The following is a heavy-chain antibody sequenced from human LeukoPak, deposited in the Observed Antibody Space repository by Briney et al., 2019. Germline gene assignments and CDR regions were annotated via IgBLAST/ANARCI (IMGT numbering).Heavy chain of an antibody. J-gene: IGHJ4*02. CDR3: ARDSAPRVTIFGVVPFDY. CDR2: ISNNGGST. Sequence: GGSLRLSCAASGFTFSSYAMHWVRQAPGKGLEYVSAISNNGGSTYYANSVKGRFTISRVNSKNTLYLQMGSLRAEDMAVYYCARDSAPRVTIFGVVPFDYWGQGTLVTVSS. CDR1: GFTFSSYA. D-gene: IGHD3-3*01. V-gene: IGHV3-64*01.